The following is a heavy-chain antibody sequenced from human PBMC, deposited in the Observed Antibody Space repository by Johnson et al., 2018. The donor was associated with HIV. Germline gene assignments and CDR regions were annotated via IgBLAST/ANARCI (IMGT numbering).Heavy chain of an antibody. V-gene: IGHV3-11*04. CDR2: ISSSGSSI. CDR1: GFTFSDYY. J-gene: IGHJ3*01. CDR3: ASSTRYDYDGSSGYPHHDAFDV. Sequence: QVQLVESGGGLVQPGGSLRLSCAASGFTFSDYYMSWIRQTPGKGLEWLSYISSSGSSIYYADSVKGRFTISRANARNSLYQQMNSLRAEETAGFYCASSTRYDYDGSSGYPHHDAFDVWGQGTMVTVSS. D-gene: IGHD3-22*01.